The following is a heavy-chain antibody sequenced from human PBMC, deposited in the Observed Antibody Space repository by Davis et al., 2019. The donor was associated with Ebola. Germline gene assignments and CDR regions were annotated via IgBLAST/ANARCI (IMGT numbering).Heavy chain of an antibody. V-gene: IGHV4-59*02. CDR1: GGSVGSDY. Sequence: SETLSLTCSVSGGSVGSDYWSWIRQSPGKGLEWIAFISNGGRTIYNPSLRGRVTISIDTSKNQFSLQLNSVTPEDTAVYYCARDRSGYNYGHGGFDYWGQGTLVTVSS. J-gene: IGHJ4*02. CDR3: ARDRSGYNYGHGGFDY. D-gene: IGHD5-18*01. CDR2: ISNGGRT.